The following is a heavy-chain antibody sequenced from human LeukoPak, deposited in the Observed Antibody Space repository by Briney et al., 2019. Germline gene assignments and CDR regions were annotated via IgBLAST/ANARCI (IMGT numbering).Heavy chain of an antibody. J-gene: IGHJ4*02. CDR1: GGSISSYY. CDR2: IYTSGST. V-gene: IGHV4-4*07. CDR3: ARDGVCSGGSCQGGVFDY. D-gene: IGHD2-15*01. Sequence: PSETLSLTCTVSGGSISSYYWSWIRQPAGKGLEWIGRIYTSGSTNYNPSLKSRVTISVDTSKNQFSLKLSSVTAADTAVYYCARDGVCSGGSCQGGVFDYWGQGTLVTVSS.